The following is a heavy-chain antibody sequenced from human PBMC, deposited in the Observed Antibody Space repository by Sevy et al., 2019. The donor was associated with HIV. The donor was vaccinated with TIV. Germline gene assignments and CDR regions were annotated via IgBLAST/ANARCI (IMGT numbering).Heavy chain of an antibody. V-gene: IGHV3-30*07. CDR2: ISGNGVKK. J-gene: IGHJ6*02. CDR3: ARVVDSSSRFTDV. CDR1: GFTFSSYA. Sequence: GGSLRLSCTASGFTFSSYAMHWVRRAPGKGLEWVAVISGNGVKKEYADSVKGRFTISRDNSKNTLYLQMNSLRAEDTAVYYCARVVDSSSRFTDVWGQGTTVTVSS. D-gene: IGHD6-6*01.